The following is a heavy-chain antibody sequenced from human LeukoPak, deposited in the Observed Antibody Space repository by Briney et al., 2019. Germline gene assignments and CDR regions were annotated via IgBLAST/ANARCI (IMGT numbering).Heavy chain of an antibody. CDR2: INHSGST. V-gene: IGHV4-34*01. J-gene: IGHJ4*02. CDR3: ARLLSVSSLEYFDY. CDR1: GGSFSGYY. Sequence: SETLSLTCAVYGGSFSGYYWSRIRRPPGKGLEWIGEINHSGSTNYNPSLKSRVTISVDTSKNQFSLKLSSVTAADTAVYYCARLLSVSSLEYFDYWGQGTLVTVYS. D-gene: IGHD6-6*01.